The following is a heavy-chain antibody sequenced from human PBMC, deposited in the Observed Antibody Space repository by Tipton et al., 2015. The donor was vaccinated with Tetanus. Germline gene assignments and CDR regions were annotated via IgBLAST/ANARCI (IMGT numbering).Heavy chain of an antibody. D-gene: IGHD3-3*01. V-gene: IGHV4-34*01. CDR1: GGSLSRYY. CDR2: VDDSGST. Sequence: TLSLTCAVYGGSLSRYYWTWIRQPPGKGLEWIGEVDDSGSTNYSPSLKSRVTISLDTSKNEFSLKLSSVTAADTAVYYCARSHVFRLTLFGEEIPRSGRFDPWGQGTLVTVSS. J-gene: IGHJ5*02. CDR3: ARSHVFRLTLFGEEIPRSGRFDP.